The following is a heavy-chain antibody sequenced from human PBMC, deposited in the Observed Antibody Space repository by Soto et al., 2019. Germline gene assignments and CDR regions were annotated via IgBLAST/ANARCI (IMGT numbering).Heavy chain of an antibody. CDR3: AREDDGGDSLDV. CDR1: GASISSDYYH. J-gene: IGHJ6*02. CDR2: IHHSGSI. D-gene: IGHD2-21*02. Sequence: SEILSLTCTVSGASISSDYYHWTWIRQSPGKGLEWIGYIHHSGSILYNPSLKSRVTISVDTSKNQFSLHLTSVTAADTAVYFCAREDDGGDSLDVWGQGTTVTVSS. V-gene: IGHV4-30-4*08.